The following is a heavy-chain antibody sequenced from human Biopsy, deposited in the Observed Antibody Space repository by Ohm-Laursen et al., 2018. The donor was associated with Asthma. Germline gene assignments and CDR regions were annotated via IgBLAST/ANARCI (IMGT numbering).Heavy chain of an antibody. CDR3: ARGYSGSDRIVYYYSGLEV. Sequence: SSVKVSCKASRDSFSNYAISWVRQAPGQGLEWMGGLIPVLGTPDHAQMFEGRVTITADESTSTAYMELSSLSSEDTAVYYCARGYSGSDRIVYYYSGLEVWGQGTTVTVSS. V-gene: IGHV1-69*01. CDR1: RDSFSNYA. CDR2: LIPVLGTP. D-gene: IGHD5-12*01. J-gene: IGHJ6*02.